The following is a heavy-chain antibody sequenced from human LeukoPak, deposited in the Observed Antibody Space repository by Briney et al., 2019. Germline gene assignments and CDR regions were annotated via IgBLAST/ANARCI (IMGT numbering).Heavy chain of an antibody. J-gene: IGHJ4*02. D-gene: IGHD3-10*02. CDR2: IYYSGST. V-gene: IGHV4-59*08. Sequence: SETLSLTCTVSGGSISSYYWSWIRQPPGKGLEWIGYIYYSGSTNYNPSLKSRVTISVDTSKNQFSLKLSSVTAADTAMYYCARLFGYSSDYWGQGTLVTVSS. CDR1: GGSISSYY. CDR3: ARLFGYSSDY.